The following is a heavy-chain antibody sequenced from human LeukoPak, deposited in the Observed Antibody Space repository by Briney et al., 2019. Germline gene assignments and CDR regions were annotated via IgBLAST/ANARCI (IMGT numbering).Heavy chain of an antibody. D-gene: IGHD2/OR15-2a*01. CDR2: IYTSGST. V-gene: IGHV4-38-2*02. CDR3: ATNSANYYYYYMDV. CDR1: GYSISSGYY. J-gene: IGHJ6*03. Sequence: SETLSLTCTVSGYSISSGYYWGWIRQPPGKGLEWIGYIYTSGSTNYNPSLKSRVTISVDTYKNQFSLKLSSVTAADTAVYYCATNSANYYYYYMDVWGKGTTATVSS.